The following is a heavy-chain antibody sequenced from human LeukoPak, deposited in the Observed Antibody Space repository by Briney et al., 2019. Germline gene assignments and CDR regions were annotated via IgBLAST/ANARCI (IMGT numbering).Heavy chain of an antibody. CDR2: INPNSGGT. D-gene: IGHD6-13*01. CDR1: GYTFTSYY. CDR3: ARDRGGIAAAEAFDY. Sequence: ASVKVSCKASGYTFTSYYMHWVRQAPGQGLEWMGWINPNSGGTNYAQKFQGWVTMTRDTSISTAYMELSRLRSDDTAVYYCARDRGGIAAAEAFDYWGQGTLVTVSS. V-gene: IGHV1-2*04. J-gene: IGHJ4*02.